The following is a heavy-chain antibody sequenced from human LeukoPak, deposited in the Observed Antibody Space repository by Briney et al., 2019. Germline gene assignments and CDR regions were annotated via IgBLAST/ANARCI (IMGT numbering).Heavy chain of an antibody. J-gene: IGHJ2*01. CDR3: VRQREGYFDL. CDR2: IYYSGST. V-gene: IGHV4-59*08. Sequence: SETLSLTCTVSGGSISSYYWSWIRQPPGKGLEWIGYIYYSGSTNYNPSLKSRVTISVDTSKNQFSLKLSSVTAADTAVYYCVRQREGYFDLWGRGTQVTVSS. CDR1: GGSISSYY.